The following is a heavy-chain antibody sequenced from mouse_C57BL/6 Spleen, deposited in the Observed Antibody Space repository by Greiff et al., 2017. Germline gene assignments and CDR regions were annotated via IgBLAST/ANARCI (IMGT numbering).Heavy chain of an antibody. Sequence: VQLQQSGAELVKPGASVKLSCTASGFNIKDYSMHWVKQRTEQGLEWIGRIDPEDGETKYAPKFQGKATITADTSSNTAFLQLSTLTSEDAAVDYCAGYDNYGGTFFDYWGQGTTLTVAS. D-gene: IGHD2-4*01. V-gene: IGHV14-2*01. J-gene: IGHJ2*01. CDR1: GFNIKDYS. CDR3: AGYDNYGGTFFDY. CDR2: IDPEDGET.